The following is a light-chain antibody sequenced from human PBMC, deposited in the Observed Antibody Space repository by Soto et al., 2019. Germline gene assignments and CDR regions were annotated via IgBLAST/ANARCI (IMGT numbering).Light chain of an antibody. Sequence: IQMTQSPSSLSASVGDRVTITCRASQGIRNDLGWYQQKPGKDPKLMIYGASSLQSGVQSRLSGSGSGTEFTLTISILKPDDFATYYCQHYNSYSEAFGQGTKVDIK. J-gene: IGKJ1*01. CDR3: QHYNSYSEA. CDR2: GAS. CDR1: QGIRND. V-gene: IGKV1-17*01.